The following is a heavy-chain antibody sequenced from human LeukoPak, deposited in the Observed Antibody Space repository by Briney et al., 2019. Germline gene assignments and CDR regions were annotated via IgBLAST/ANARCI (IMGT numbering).Heavy chain of an antibody. CDR3: ARLSSQLSDDAFDI. D-gene: IGHD2-2*01. J-gene: IGHJ3*02. V-gene: IGHV4-61*05. CDR1: GGSISSSSYY. Sequence: SETLSLTCTVSGGSISSSSYYWSWVRQPPGKGLEWIGYIYYSGSTNYNPSLKSRVTISVDTSKNQFSLKLSSVTAADTAVYYCARLSSQLSDDAFDIWGQGTMVTVSS. CDR2: IYYSGST.